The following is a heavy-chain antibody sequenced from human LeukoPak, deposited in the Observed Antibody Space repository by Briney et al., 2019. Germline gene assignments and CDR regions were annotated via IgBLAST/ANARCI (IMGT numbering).Heavy chain of an antibody. D-gene: IGHD2-2*01. CDR3: ARAYCSSTSCLADAFDI. J-gene: IGHJ3*02. Sequence: SVKVSCKASGGTFSSYAISWVRQAPGQGLEWMGGIIPIFGTANYAQKFQGRVTTTADKSTSTAYMEPSSLRSEDTAVYYCARAYCSSTSCLADAFDIWGQGTMVTVSS. CDR1: GGTFSSYA. CDR2: IIPIFGTA. V-gene: IGHV1-69*06.